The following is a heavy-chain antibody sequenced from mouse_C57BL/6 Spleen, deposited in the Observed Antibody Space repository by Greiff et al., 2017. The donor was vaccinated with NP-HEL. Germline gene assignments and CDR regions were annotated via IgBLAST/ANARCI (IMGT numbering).Heavy chain of an antibody. D-gene: IGHD2-3*01. Sequence: VKLQQPGAELVRPGSSVKLSCKASGYTFTSYWMDWVKQRPGQGLEWIGNIYPSDSETHYNQKFKDKATLTVDKSSSTAYMQLSSLTSEDSAVYYCANGYYEGFAYWGQGTLVTVSA. V-gene: IGHV1-61*01. CDR2: IYPSDSET. CDR3: ANGYYEGFAY. J-gene: IGHJ3*01. CDR1: GYTFTSYW.